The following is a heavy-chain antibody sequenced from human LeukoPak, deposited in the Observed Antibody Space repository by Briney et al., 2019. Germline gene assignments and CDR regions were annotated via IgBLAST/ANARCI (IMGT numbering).Heavy chain of an antibody. CDR2: IYYSGST. V-gene: IGHV4-30-4*08. Sequence: SETLSLTCTVSGGSISSGDYYWSWIRQPPGKGLEWIGYIYYSGSTYYNPSLKSRVTISVDTSKNQFSLKLSSVTAADTAVYYCARTEDIVVVPAAKAYYMDVWGKGTTATASS. J-gene: IGHJ6*03. CDR3: ARTEDIVVVPAAKAYYMDV. CDR1: GGSISSGDYY. D-gene: IGHD2-2*01.